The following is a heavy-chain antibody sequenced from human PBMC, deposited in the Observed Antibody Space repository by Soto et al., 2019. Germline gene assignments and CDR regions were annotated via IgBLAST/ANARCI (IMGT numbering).Heavy chain of an antibody. CDR1: DYGFASYG. CDR2: ISAYNGNT. Sequence: GASVKVSWKPSDYGFASYGIRWVRPAQKKGLEWMGWISAYNGNTNYAEKFEGRVTITADESTNTAYMELSSLRSEDTAMYYCARRDSGYVWFNEIRGQGILVTRSS. V-gene: IGHV1-18*01. J-gene: IGHJ4*02. CDR3: ARRDSGYVWFNEI. D-gene: IGHD3-22*01.